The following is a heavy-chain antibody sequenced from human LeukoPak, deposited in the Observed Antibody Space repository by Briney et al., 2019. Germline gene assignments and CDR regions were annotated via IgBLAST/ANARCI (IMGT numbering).Heavy chain of an antibody. J-gene: IGHJ5*02. CDR3: AKEGTPQVSTWYDL. CDR2: ISYEGGIQ. CDR1: GVTLSPYG. V-gene: IGHV3-30*18. D-gene: IGHD3-10*01. Sequence: GGSLRLSCAASGVTLSPYGMHWVRQAPGKGLEWVAVISYEGGIQHYADSVKGRFIISRDNPRSTLYLQMNILRTEDTAVYYCAKEGTPQVSTWYDLWGQGTQVIVSS.